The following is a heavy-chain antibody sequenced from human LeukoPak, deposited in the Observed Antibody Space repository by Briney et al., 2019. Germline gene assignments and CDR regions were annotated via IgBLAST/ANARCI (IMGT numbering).Heavy chain of an antibody. Sequence: GRSLRLSCAASGFTFDDYAMHWVRQAPGKGLEWVSGISWNSGSIGYADSVKGRFTISRDNAKNSLYLQMNSLRAEDTALYYCAKDTSSSWYVADNWFDPWGQETLVTVSS. CDR1: GFTFDDYA. V-gene: IGHV3-9*01. CDR2: ISWNSGSI. CDR3: AKDTSSSWYVADNWFDP. J-gene: IGHJ5*02. D-gene: IGHD6-13*01.